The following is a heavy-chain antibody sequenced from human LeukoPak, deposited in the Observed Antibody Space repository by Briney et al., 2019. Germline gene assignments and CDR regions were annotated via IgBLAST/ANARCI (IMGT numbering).Heavy chain of an antibody. CDR2: IYYSGGT. D-gene: IGHD1/OR15-1a*01. V-gene: IGHV4-59*08. J-gene: IGHJ4*02. CDR3: ARRNNPSEPHYFDF. Sequence: SETLSLTCMVSGVSMRGYYLTWLRQSPGKGLEWIGYIYYSGGTNYNPSLESRVSISVDTSKTHFSLSLNSVTSADTAVYFCARRNNPSEPHYFDFWGQGILVTVSS. CDR1: GVSMRGYY.